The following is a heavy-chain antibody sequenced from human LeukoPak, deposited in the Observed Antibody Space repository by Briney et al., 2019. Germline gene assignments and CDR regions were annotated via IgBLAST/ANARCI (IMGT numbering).Heavy chain of an antibody. CDR3: ARGGYYDSSGYYYVY. V-gene: IGHV1-18*01. Sequence: ASVKVSCKASGYNFANYGITWVRQAPGQGLEWMGWITAYNGHTDYAQSLQGRVTMTTDTSTSTAYMELRSLRSDDTAVYYCARGGYYDSSGYYYVYWGQGTLVTVSS. J-gene: IGHJ4*02. CDR2: ITAYNGHT. CDR1: GYNFANYG. D-gene: IGHD3-22*01.